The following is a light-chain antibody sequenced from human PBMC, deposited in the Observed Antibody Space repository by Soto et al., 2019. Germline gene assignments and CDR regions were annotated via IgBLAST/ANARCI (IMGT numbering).Light chain of an antibody. CDR3: QQYGSSPC. V-gene: IGKV3-20*01. CDR2: GAS. Sequence: EIVLTQSPGTLSLSPGERATLSCRASKSVSSSYLAWYQQQPGQAPRLLIYGASSMATGIPDRFSGSGSGTDFTLTISRLEPEDFSVYYCQQYGSSPCFGQGTKLEIK. CDR1: KSVSSSY. J-gene: IGKJ2*03.